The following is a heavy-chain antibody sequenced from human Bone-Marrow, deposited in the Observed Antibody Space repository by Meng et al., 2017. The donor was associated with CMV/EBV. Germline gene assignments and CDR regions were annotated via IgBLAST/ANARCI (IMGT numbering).Heavy chain of an antibody. CDR2: VKPDGSEE. CDR1: GFTFSRFA. D-gene: IGHD2-2*03. Sequence: GESLKISCAASGFTFSRFAMTWVRQAPGKGLERVATVKPDGSEEFYVDSVKGRFTISRDNAKNSLYLQMNSLRAEDTSVYYCATDDGSYWVQGTLVTVSS. J-gene: IGHJ4*02. V-gene: IGHV3-7*01. CDR3: ATDDGSY.